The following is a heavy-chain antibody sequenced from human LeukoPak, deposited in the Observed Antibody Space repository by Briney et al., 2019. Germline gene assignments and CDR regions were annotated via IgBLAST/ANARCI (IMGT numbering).Heavy chain of an antibody. CDR2: ISGSGGST. Sequence: GGSLRLSCAASGFTFSDYYMSWIRQAPGKGLEWVSAISGSGGSTYYADSVKGRFTISRDNSKNTLYLQMNSLRAEDTAVYYCAKGYSGSYYYLFDYWGQGTLVTVSS. V-gene: IGHV3-23*01. CDR1: GFTFSDYY. J-gene: IGHJ4*02. D-gene: IGHD1-26*01. CDR3: AKGYSGSYYYLFDY.